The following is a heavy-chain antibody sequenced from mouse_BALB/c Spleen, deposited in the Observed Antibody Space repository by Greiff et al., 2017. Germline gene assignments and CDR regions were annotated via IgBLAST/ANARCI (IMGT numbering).Heavy chain of an antibody. Sequence: VQVVESGPGLVQPSQSLSITCTVSGFSLTSYGVHWVRQSPGKGLEWLGVIWSGGSTDYNAAFISRLSISKDNSKSQVFFKMNSLQANDTAIYYCARVNYGSSYESYWYFDVWGAGTTVTVSS. D-gene: IGHD1-1*01. CDR2: IWSGGST. CDR1: GFSLTSYG. CDR3: ARVNYGSSYESYWYFDV. J-gene: IGHJ1*01. V-gene: IGHV2-2*02.